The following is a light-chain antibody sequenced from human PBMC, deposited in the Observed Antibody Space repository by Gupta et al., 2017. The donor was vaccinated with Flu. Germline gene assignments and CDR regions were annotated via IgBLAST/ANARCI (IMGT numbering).Light chain of an antibody. J-gene: IGKJ3*01. CDR2: DAV. CDR3: QNYYIWPPGT. V-gene: IGKV3-15*01. CDR1: HHVNAN. Sequence: TLSVSSGEGVTLSWRASHHVNANLACYQQKPGQDPRLLINDAVTRATGTPARFSGSGSGTEFSLTIINLQSEDIGVYYCQNYYIWPPGTFGPGTKVVIK.